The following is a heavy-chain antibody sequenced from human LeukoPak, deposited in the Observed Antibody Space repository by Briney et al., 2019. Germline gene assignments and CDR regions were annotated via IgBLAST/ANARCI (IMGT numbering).Heavy chain of an antibody. CDR1: GDSISSGGYF. V-gene: IGHV4-31*03. CDR3: ARGHNWNLDY. D-gene: IGHD1-20*01. J-gene: IGHJ4*02. Sequence: SQTLSLTCTVSGDSISSGGYFWTWIRQHPGKGLEWIGYIYYSGSTYYNPSLRSRLTISVDTSKNQFSLKLSSVTAADTAVYYCARGHNWNLDYWGQGTLVTISS. CDR2: IYYSGST.